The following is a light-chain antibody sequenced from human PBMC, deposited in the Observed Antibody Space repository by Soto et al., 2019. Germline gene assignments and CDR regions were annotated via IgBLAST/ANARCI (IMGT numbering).Light chain of an antibody. J-gene: IGKJ2*01. CDR1: RGIRDA. Sequence: DIQMTQSPSSLSASVGDRVTITCRASRGIRDALGWYQQKAGKVPKRLIYSASSLQRGVPSRFSGSGSETEFTLTISSLQPEDSATYYCLQHSDYPFTFGQGTRLE. CDR3: LQHSDYPFT. V-gene: IGKV1-17*01. CDR2: SAS.